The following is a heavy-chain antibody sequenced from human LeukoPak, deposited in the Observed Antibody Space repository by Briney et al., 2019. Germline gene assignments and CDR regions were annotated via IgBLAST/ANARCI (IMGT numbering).Heavy chain of an antibody. CDR2: ISWDRGSI. J-gene: IGHJ4*02. V-gene: IGHV3-9*01. CDR1: GFTFDDYA. CDR3: ASGSSSYELGY. D-gene: IGHD3-22*01. Sequence: PGGSLRLSCAASGFTFDDYAMHWVRQAPGKGLEWVSGISWDRGSIGYADSVKGRFTISRDNAKNSLYLQMNSLRAEDTALYYCASGSSSYELGYWGQGTPVTVSS.